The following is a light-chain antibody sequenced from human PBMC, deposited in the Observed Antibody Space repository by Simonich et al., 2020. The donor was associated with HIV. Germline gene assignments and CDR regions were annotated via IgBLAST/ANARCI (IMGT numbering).Light chain of an antibody. CDR3: QQYGSSPPYT. J-gene: IGKJ2*01. CDR1: QSVSSRD. Sequence: EIVLTQSPGTLSLSPGERSTLSCRDSQSVSSRDLDCYQQNPGQAPRLLIYCASSRATGIPDRFSGRGSWTDFTLTISRLEPEDFAVYYCQQYGSSPPYTFGPGTKLEIK. V-gene: IGKV3-20*01. CDR2: CAS.